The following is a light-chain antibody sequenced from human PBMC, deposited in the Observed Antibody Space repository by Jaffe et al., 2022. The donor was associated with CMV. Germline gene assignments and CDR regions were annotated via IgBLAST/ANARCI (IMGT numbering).Light chain of an antibody. CDR3: QQRSNWSFT. CDR2: DAS. CDR1: QSVSSF. V-gene: IGKV3-11*01. J-gene: IGKJ3*01. Sequence: EIVLTQSPATLSLSPGERATLSCRASQSVSSFLAWYQQHPGQAPRLLIYDASTRATGVPARFSGGGSGTDFTLTISSLEPEDFAVYYCQQRSNWSFTFGPGTTVEIK.